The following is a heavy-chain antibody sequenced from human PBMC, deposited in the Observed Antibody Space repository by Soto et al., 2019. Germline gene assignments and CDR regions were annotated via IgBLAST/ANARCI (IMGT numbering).Heavy chain of an antibody. Sequence: QVQLQESGPGLVKPSETLSLTCTVSGGSISSYYWSWIRQPPGKGLEWIGYIYYSGSTNYNPSLKSRVTMSVDPSKNQFSLKLSSVTAADTAVYYCARRDTATDFDYWGQGTLVTVSS. CDR3: ARRDTATDFDY. CDR1: GGSISSYY. D-gene: IGHD5-18*01. CDR2: IYYSGST. J-gene: IGHJ4*02. V-gene: IGHV4-59*08.